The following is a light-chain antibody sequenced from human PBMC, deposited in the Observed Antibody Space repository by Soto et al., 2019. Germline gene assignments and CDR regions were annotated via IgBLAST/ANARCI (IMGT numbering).Light chain of an antibody. V-gene: IGKV1-33*01. CDR3: HQYENLPT. CDR2: DAS. CDR1: QNINNY. J-gene: IGKJ5*01. Sequence: DIQMTISPSSLSASEGDRVTITCQASQNINNYLNWYQQKPGRAPKLLIYDASNLEAGVPSRFRGSGSGTDFTFTISRLQPEDIATYYCHQYENLPTFGQGTRRENK.